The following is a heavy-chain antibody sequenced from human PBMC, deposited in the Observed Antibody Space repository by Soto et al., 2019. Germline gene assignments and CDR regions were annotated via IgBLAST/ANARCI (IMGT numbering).Heavy chain of an antibody. CDR3: AKRVVPAAMFDY. J-gene: IGHJ4*02. CDR2: ISGSGGST. V-gene: IGHV3-23*01. D-gene: IGHD2-2*01. Sequence: GSLRLSCAASGFTFSSYAMRWDRQAPGKGLEWVSAISGSGGSTYYADSVKGRFTISRDNSKNSLYLQMNSLRAADTAVYYCAKRVVPAAMFDYWGQGTLVTVSS. CDR1: GFTFSSYA.